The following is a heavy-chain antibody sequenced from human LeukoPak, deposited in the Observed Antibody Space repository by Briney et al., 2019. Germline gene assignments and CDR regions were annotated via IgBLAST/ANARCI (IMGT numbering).Heavy chain of an antibody. Sequence: GGSLRLSCAASGFTFSNYDMSWVRRAPGKGLEWVSTVIGSGSSTYYADSVKGRFTISRENSKSTLYLHMDSLRAEDTALYYCAKERRDYGDPLDYWGQGTLVTVSS. CDR2: VIGSGSST. V-gene: IGHV3-23*01. J-gene: IGHJ4*02. CDR1: GFTFSNYD. CDR3: AKERRDYGDPLDY. D-gene: IGHD4-17*01.